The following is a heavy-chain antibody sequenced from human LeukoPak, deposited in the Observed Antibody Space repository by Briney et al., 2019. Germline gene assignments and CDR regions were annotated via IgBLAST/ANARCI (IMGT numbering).Heavy chain of an antibody. V-gene: IGHV4-4*02. J-gene: IGHJ4*02. CDR2: IYRSGST. Sequence: PSETLSLTCAVSGGSITSGNWWSWVRQPPGKGLEWIGEIYRSGSTNYNPSLKSRVTISVDKSQNQFSLKLSSVTAADTAVYYCARESLAAAGFDYWGQGTLVTVSS. CDR3: ARESLAAAGFDY. CDR1: GGSITSGNW. D-gene: IGHD6-13*01.